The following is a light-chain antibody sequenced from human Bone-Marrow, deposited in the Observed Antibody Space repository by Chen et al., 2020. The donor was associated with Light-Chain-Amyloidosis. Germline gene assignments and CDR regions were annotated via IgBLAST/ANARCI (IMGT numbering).Light chain of an antibody. CDR1: NIGSTS. CDR2: DDS. J-gene: IGLJ3*02. V-gene: IGLV3-21*02. Sequence: SYVLPQPSSVSVAPGQTATIACGGTNIGSTSVHWYQQTPGQAPLLVVYDDSDRPSGLPERLSGSNAGNTATRTISRVEAGDEADYYCQVWDRSSDRPVCGGGTKLTVL. CDR3: QVWDRSSDRPV.